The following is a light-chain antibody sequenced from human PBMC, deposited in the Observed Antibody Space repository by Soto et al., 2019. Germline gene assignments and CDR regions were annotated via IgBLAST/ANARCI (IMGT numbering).Light chain of an antibody. CDR1: QSLGSN. J-gene: IGKJ5*01. V-gene: IGKV3-20*01. Sequence: EIVMTQSPATLSVSPGERATLSCRASQSLGSNLAWYQQKPGQAPRLLIYGASSRATGIPDRFSGSGPGTDFTLTISRLEPEDFAVYYCQQYGSSPLTFGQGTRLEIK. CDR3: QQYGSSPLT. CDR2: GAS.